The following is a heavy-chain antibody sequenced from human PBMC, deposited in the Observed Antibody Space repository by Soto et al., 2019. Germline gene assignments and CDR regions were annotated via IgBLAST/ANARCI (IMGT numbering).Heavy chain of an antibody. V-gene: IGHV3-73*01. CDR1: GFTFSGSA. CDR3: TSPDELLWFGESQGY. D-gene: IGHD3-10*01. J-gene: IGHJ4*01. CDR2: IRSKANSYAT. Sequence: GGSLRLSCAASGFTFSGSAMHWVRQASGKGLEWVGRIRSKANSYATAYAASVKGRFTISRDDSKNTAYLQMNSLKTEDTAVYYCTSPDELLWFGESQGYWGHGTLVTVSS.